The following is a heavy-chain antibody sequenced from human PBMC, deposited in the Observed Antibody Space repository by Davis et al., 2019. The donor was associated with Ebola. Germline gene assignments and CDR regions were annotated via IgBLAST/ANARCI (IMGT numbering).Heavy chain of an antibody. Sequence: SETLSLTCTVSGGYISGYYWSWIRQPPGKGLEWLGNLYHGGGTNYSPSLKSRLTISVDTSKNQFSLELSSVTAADTAVYYCARTPEWEVRQWFDPWGQGTLVTVSS. CDR2: LYHGGGT. D-gene: IGHD1-26*01. J-gene: IGHJ5*02. V-gene: IGHV4-59*08. CDR1: GGYISGYY. CDR3: ARTPEWEVRQWFDP.